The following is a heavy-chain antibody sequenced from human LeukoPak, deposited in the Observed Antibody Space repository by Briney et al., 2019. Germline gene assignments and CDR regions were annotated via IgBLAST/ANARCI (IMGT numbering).Heavy chain of an antibody. Sequence: SETLSLTCAVYGGSFSGYYWSWIRQPPGKGLEWIGEINHSGSTNYNPSLKSRVTISVDTSKNQFSLKLSSVTAADTAVYYCARVIVGATEGDYYFDYWGQGTLVTVSS. CDR1: GGSFSGYY. V-gene: IGHV4-34*01. CDR2: INHSGST. J-gene: IGHJ4*02. D-gene: IGHD1-26*01. CDR3: ARVIVGATEGDYYFDY.